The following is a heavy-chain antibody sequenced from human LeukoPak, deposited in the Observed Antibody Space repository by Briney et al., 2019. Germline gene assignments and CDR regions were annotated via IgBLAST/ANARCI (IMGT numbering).Heavy chain of an antibody. V-gene: IGHV4-59*01. Sequence: SETLSLTCTVSGGSISSYYWSWLRQPPGKGLEWIGYIYYGGSTNYNPSLKSRVTISVDTSQNQFSLKLTSVTAADTAIYYCARESGGLWNNWFDPWGQGTLVTVSS. CDR2: IYYGGST. J-gene: IGHJ5*02. D-gene: IGHD1-1*01. CDR1: GGSISSYY. CDR3: ARESGGLWNNWFDP.